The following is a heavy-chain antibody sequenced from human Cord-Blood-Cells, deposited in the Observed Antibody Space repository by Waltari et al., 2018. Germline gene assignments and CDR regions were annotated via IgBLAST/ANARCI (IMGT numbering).Heavy chain of an antibody. Sequence: QVQLVQSGAEVKKPGSSVKVSCKASGGTFSSYAISWVRQAPGQGLEWMGGIIPIFGTANYARNCQCRVTITADESTSTAYMELSSLRSEDTAVYYCARMAVRGVIIKYYYYGMDVWGQGTTFTVSS. V-gene: IGHV1-69*01. D-gene: IGHD3-10*01. J-gene: IGHJ6*02. CDR2: IIPIFGTA. CDR3: ARMAVRGVIIKYYYYGMDV. CDR1: GGTFSSYA.